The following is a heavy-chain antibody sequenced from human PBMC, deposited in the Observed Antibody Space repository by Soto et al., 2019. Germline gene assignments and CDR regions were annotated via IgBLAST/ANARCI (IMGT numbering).Heavy chain of an antibody. J-gene: IGHJ4*02. D-gene: IGHD6-13*01. Sequence: EVQLVESGGGLVQPGGSLKLSCAASGFTFSGSAMHWVRQASGKGLEWVGRIRSKANSYATAYAASVKGRFTISRDDSKNTAYLQMNSLKTEYTAVYYCTRQNRFSSSWYGEGPNFDYWGQGALVTVSS. V-gene: IGHV3-73*02. CDR2: IRSKANSYAT. CDR3: TRQNRFSSSWYGEGPNFDY. CDR1: GFTFSGSA.